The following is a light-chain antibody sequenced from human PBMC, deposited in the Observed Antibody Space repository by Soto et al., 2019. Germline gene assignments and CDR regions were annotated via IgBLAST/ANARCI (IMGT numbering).Light chain of an antibody. CDR1: QSVSSY. CDR3: QQRSNWPPT. V-gene: IGKV3-11*01. Sequence: EIVLTQSPATQSLSPGERATLSCRASQSVSSYLAWYQQKPGQAPRLLIYDASNRATGIPDRFSGSGSGTDFTLTISSLEPEHFAVYYCQQRSNWPPTFGGGTKVEIK. CDR2: DAS. J-gene: IGKJ4*01.